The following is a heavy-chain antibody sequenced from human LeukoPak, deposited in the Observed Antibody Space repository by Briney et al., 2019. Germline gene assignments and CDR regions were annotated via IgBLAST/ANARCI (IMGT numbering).Heavy chain of an antibody. V-gene: IGHV4-4*07. CDR1: GGSISSYY. Sequence: KTSETLSLTCTVSGGSISSYYWSWIRQPAGKGLEWIGRIYTSGSTNYNPSLKSRVTMSVDTSKNQFSLKLSSVTAADTAVYYCARDRHDYGDYVWAYWGQGTLVTVSS. CDR2: IYTSGST. D-gene: IGHD4-17*01. J-gene: IGHJ4*02. CDR3: ARDRHDYGDYVWAY.